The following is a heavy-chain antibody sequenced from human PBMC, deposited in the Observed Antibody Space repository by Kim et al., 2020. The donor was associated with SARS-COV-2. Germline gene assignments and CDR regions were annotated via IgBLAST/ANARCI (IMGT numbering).Heavy chain of an antibody. Sequence: GGSLRLSCAASGFTFSNAWMSWVRQAPGKGLEWVGRIKSKTDGGTTDYAAPVKGRFTISRDDSKNTLYLQMNSLKTEDTAVYYCTTDSRVVRGVRSLGRGYWGQGTLGTVSS. CDR1: GFTFSNAW. V-gene: IGHV3-15*01. CDR3: TTDSRVVRGVRSLGRGY. D-gene: IGHD3-10*01. J-gene: IGHJ4*02. CDR2: IKSKTDGGTT.